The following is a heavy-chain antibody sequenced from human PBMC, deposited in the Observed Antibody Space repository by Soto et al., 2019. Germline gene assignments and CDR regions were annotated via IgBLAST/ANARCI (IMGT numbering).Heavy chain of an antibody. Sequence: QVQLVESGGGVVQPGRSLRLSCAASGFTFSSYAMHWVRQAPGKGLEWVAVISYDGSNKYYADSVKGRFTISRDNSKNTLYLQMNSLRAEDTAVYYCTRGPLVVVTNVDYYGMDVW. D-gene: IGHD2-21*02. CDR3: TRGPLVVVTNVDYYGMDV. CDR1: GFTFSSYA. J-gene: IGHJ6*01. V-gene: IGHV3-30-3*01. CDR2: ISYDGSNK.